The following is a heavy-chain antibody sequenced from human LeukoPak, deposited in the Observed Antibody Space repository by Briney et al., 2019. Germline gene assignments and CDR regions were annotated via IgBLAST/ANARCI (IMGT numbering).Heavy chain of an antibody. CDR3: ARDYCIDGCPPGY. CDR2: ITSTSNDK. V-gene: IGHV3-21*01. CDR1: GFTFNNYK. J-gene: IGHJ4*02. Sequence: GGSLRLSCAASGFTFNNYKMNWVRQAPGKGLEWVSSITSTSNDKYYADSEKGRFTVSRDNAKNSLYLQMNSLRAEDTAVYYCARDYCIDGCPPGYWGQGTRVTVSP. D-gene: IGHD2-15*01.